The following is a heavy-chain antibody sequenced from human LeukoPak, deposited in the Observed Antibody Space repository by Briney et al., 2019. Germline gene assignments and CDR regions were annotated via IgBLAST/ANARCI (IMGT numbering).Heavy chain of an antibody. CDR3: ARRAPTLPGAFDI. Sequence: PSETLSLTCTVSGGSISSYYWSWIRQPPGKGLEGIGYIYYSGSTNYNPSLKSRVTISVDTSKNHFSLKLSSVTAADTAVYYCARRAPTLPGAFDIWGQGTMVTVSS. CDR2: IYYSGST. CDR1: GGSISSYY. V-gene: IGHV4-59*08. J-gene: IGHJ3*02.